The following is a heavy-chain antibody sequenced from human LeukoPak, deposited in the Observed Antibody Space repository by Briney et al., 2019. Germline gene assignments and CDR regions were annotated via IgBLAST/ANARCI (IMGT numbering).Heavy chain of an antibody. Sequence: GESLKISCKGSGYSFTSYWIGWVRQMPGKGLEGMGIIYPGDSDTRYSPSFQGQVTISADKSISTAYLQWSSLKASDTAMYYCARQFVVVPAAIDQNWFDPWGQGTLVTVSS. J-gene: IGHJ5*02. CDR2: IYPGDSDT. D-gene: IGHD2-2*02. CDR1: GYSFTSYW. V-gene: IGHV5-51*01. CDR3: ARQFVVVPAAIDQNWFDP.